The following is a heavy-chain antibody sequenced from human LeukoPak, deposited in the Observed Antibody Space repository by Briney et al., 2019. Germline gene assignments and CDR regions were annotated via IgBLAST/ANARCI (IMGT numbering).Heavy chain of an antibody. D-gene: IGHD2-2*01. V-gene: IGHV3-48*03. J-gene: IGHJ4*02. Sequence: PGGSLRLSCAASGFTFSTYEMNWVRQAPGKGLEWVSYISSSGSTIYYADSVKGRFTISRDNAKNSLYLQMNSLRAEDTAVYYCARASYQPLRVLFGYWGQGTLVTVSS. CDR3: ARASYQPLRVLFGY. CDR1: GFTFSTYE. CDR2: ISSSGSTI.